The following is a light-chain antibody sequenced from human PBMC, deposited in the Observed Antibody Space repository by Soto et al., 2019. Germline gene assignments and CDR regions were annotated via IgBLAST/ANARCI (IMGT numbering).Light chain of an antibody. CDR3: QTWSTGIQV. CDR2: LNSDGSH. J-gene: IGLJ2*01. CDR1: SGHSSYA. V-gene: IGLV4-69*01. Sequence: QLVLTQSPSASASLGASVKLTCTLSSGHSSYAIAWHQQQPEKDPRYLMKLNSDGSHSKGDGIPDRFSGSSSGAERYLTISSLQSEDEADYYCQTWSTGIQVFGGGTKLTVL.